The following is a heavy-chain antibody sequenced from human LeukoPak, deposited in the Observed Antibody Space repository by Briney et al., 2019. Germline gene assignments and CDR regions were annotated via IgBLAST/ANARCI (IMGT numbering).Heavy chain of an antibody. CDR1: GGPVSGTNYY. CDR3: ARLRSPGDFDY. V-gene: IGHV4-39*07. Sequence: SETLSLTCSVSGGPVSGTNYYWAWIRQPPEKGLEWIGTIYYSGSTYYNVSLKSLVTISVDTSKNQFSLNLNSVTAADTAVYYCARLRSPGDFDYWGQGTLVTVSS. CDR2: IYYSGST. D-gene: IGHD1-26*01. J-gene: IGHJ4*02.